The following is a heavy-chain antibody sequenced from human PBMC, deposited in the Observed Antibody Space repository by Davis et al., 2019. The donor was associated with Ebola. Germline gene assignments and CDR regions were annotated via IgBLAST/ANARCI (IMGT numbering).Heavy chain of an antibody. CDR2: IYYSGTA. CDR3: ARPWYSGTYYDAYDI. V-gene: IGHV4-39*01. J-gene: IGHJ3*02. D-gene: IGHD1-26*01. CDR1: GESITTINSY. Sequence: MPGGSLRLSCAVSGESITTINSYWGWLRQSPGKGLEWIGNIYYSGTAYYNPSLKSRVAISADTSKNQFSLKLHSVTAADTAVYYCARPWYSGTYYDAYDIWGQGTMVAVSS.